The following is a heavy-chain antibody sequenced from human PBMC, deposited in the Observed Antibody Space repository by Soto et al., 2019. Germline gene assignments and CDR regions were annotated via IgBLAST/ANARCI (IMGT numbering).Heavy chain of an antibody. Sequence: SETLSLTCTVSGGSISSYYWSWIRQPAGKGLEWIGRIYTSGSTNYNPSPKSQVTMSVDTSKIQFSLKLSSVSAADTAVYCCARRGGGDAFDIWGQGTMVTVSS. CDR2: IYTSGST. D-gene: IGHD3-10*01. J-gene: IGHJ3*02. V-gene: IGHV4-4*07. CDR3: ARRGGGDAFDI. CDR1: GGSISSYY.